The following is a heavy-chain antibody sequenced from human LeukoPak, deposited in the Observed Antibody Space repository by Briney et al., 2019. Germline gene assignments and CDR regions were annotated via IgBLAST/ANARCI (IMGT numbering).Heavy chain of an antibody. CDR3: ARFGYGGKVDY. Sequence: PGGSLRLSCAASGFTLSDYYMSWIRQAPGKGLEWVSYISGSGTTIYSADSVKGRFTISRDNAKNSLYLQMNSLRAEDTAVYYCARFGYGGKVDYWGQGTLVTVSP. J-gene: IGHJ4*02. D-gene: IGHD4-23*01. CDR2: ISGSGTTI. V-gene: IGHV3-11*04. CDR1: GFTLSDYY.